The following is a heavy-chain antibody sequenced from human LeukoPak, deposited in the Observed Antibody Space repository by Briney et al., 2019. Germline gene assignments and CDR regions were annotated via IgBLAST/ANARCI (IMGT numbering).Heavy chain of an antibody. CDR2: IKEDSSDK. CDR1: GFTFNKYW. J-gene: IGHJ5*01. D-gene: IGHD3-3*01. V-gene: IGHV3-7*01. CDR3: ARESGRFRFDS. Sequence: GGSLRLSCAASGFTFNKYWMNWVRQSPGQGLEWVANIKEDSSDKNYVDSMKGRSTISRDNAKNSLYLQMNSLRVEDTAVYYCARESGRFRFDSWGQGTLVTVSS.